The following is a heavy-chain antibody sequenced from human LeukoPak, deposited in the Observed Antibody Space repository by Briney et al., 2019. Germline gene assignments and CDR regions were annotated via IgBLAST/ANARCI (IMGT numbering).Heavy chain of an antibody. Sequence: PGGSLRFSCAASGFTFNSYAMSWVRQAPGKGLEWVSGISGSGGSTNYADSVKGRFTISRDNSKNTLYLQMNNLRAEDTAVYYCAKDSRYSGNYKAFDIWGQGTMVTVSS. D-gene: IGHD1-26*01. CDR3: AKDSRYSGNYKAFDI. J-gene: IGHJ3*02. CDR2: ISGSGGST. V-gene: IGHV3-23*01. CDR1: GFTFNSYA.